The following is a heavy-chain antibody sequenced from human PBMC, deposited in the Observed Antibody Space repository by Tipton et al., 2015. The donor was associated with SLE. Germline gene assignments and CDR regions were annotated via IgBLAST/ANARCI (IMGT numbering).Heavy chain of an antibody. V-gene: IGHV1-69*05. CDR2: IIPIIGIT. CDR3: ARGRDQLPTNDY. CDR1: GDTFNTYA. D-gene: IGHD2-2*01. Sequence: QLVQSGPEVKEPGSSVKVSCKASGDTFNTYAFTWVRQAPGQGLEWMGAIIPIIGITKYAQDFQDRVTISTDESTNPAYMELTSLTSDDTAVYLCARGRDQLPTNDYWGQGTLVTVSS. J-gene: IGHJ4*02.